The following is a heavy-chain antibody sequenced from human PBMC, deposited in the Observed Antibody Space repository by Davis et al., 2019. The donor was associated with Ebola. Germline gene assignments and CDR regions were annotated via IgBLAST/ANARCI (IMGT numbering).Heavy chain of an antibody. CDR2: TNSDGSIT. V-gene: IGHV3-74*01. D-gene: IGHD2-2*01. J-gene: IGHJ4*02. CDR1: GFTFSRYW. Sequence: PGGSLRLSCAAPGFTFSRYWMHWVRQAPGKGLVWVSRTNSDGSITSYADSVKGRFTISRDSTSNTLYLQMNGLRAEDTAVYYCARSSYQPDYWGQGTLVTVSS. CDR3: ARSSYQPDY.